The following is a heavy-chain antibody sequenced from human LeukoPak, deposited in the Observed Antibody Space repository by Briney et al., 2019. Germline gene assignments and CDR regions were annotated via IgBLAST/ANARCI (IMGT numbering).Heavy chain of an antibody. D-gene: IGHD1-26*01. CDR3: ARDALPSSPYYFDY. CDR1: GYTFTDYY. V-gene: IGHV1-2*02. Sequence: ASVKVSCKASGYTFTDYYIHWVRQAPGQGLEWVGWINPNSGGTNYAQKFQGRVAMTRDTSISIAYMELSRLRSDDTAVYYCARDALPSSPYYFDYWGQGTLVTVSS. J-gene: IGHJ4*02. CDR2: INPNSGGT.